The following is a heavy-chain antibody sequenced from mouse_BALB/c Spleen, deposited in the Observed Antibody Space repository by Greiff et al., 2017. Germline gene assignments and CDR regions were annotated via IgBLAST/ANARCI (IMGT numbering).Heavy chain of an antibody. D-gene: IGHD1-1*01. V-gene: IGHV5-6-5*01. CDR3: ARDYYGNMDY. J-gene: IGHJ4*01. CDR1: GFTFSSYA. CDR2: ISSGGST. Sequence: EVQGVESGGGLVKPGGSLKLSCAASGFTFSSYAMSWVRQTPEKRLEWVASISSGGSTYYPDSVKGRFTISRDNARNILYLQMSSLRSEDTAMYYCARDYYGNMDYWGQGTSVTVSS.